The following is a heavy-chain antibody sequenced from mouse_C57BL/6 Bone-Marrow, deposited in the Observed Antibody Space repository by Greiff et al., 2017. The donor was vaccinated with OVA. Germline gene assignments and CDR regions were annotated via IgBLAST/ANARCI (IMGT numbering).Heavy chain of an antibody. CDR1: GYTFTSYW. V-gene: IGHV1-69*01. CDR2: IDPSDSYT. CDR3: AREGGNWSGFAY. Sequence: VQLQQPGAELVMPGASVKLSCKASGYTFTSYWMHWVKQRPGQGLEWIGEIDPSDSYTNYNQKFKGKSTLTVDKSSSTAYMQRSSLTSEDSAVYYCAREGGNWSGFAYWGQGTLVTVSA. J-gene: IGHJ3*01. D-gene: IGHD4-1*02.